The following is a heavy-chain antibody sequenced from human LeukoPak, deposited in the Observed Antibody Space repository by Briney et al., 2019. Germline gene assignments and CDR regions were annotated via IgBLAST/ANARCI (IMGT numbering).Heavy chain of an antibody. Sequence: GGSLRLSCAASGFTFSSYWMSWVRQAPGKGLEWVANIKQDGSEKYYVDSVKGRFTISRDNAKNSLYLQMNSLRAEDTAAYYCARPFYDSSGYDFDYWGQGTLVTVSS. CDR2: IKQDGSEK. V-gene: IGHV3-7*01. D-gene: IGHD3-22*01. J-gene: IGHJ4*02. CDR3: ARPFYDSSGYDFDY. CDR1: GFTFSSYW.